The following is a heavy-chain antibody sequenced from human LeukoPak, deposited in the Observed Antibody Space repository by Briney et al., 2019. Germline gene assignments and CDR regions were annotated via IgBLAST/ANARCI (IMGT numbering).Heavy chain of an antibody. J-gene: IGHJ4*02. Sequence: PSGTLSLTCAVYGGSFSGYYWSWIRQPPGKGLEWIGEINHSGSTNYNPSLKSRVTISVDTSKNQFSLKLSSVTAADTAVYYCARGNNMYCGGDCYSSWGQGTLVTVSS. CDR2: INHSGST. V-gene: IGHV4-34*01. CDR1: GGSFSGYY. CDR3: ARGNNMYCGGDCYSS. D-gene: IGHD2-21*02.